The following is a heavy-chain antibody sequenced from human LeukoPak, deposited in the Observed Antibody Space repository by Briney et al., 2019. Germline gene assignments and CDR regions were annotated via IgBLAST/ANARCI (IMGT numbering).Heavy chain of an antibody. D-gene: IGHD3-22*01. CDR1: GFTFSSYA. Sequence: GGSLRLSCAASGFTFSSYAMSWVRQAPGEGLEWVSAISGSGGSTYYADSVKGRFTISRDNSKNTLYLQMNSLRAEDTAVYYCAKRQERDYYDSSGYHYYYYGMDVWGQGTTVTVSS. CDR3: AKRQERDYYDSSGYHYYYYGMDV. V-gene: IGHV3-23*01. J-gene: IGHJ6*02. CDR2: ISGSGGST.